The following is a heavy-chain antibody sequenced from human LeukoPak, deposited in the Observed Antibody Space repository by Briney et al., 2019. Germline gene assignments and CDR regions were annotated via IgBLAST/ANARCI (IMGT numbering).Heavy chain of an antibody. D-gene: IGHD6-13*01. CDR3: AREGASSWYYFDY. CDR2: IWYDGSNK. J-gene: IGHJ4*02. V-gene: IGHV3-33*08. Sequence: GGSLRLSCAASGFTFSSYAMSWVRQAPGKGLEGVAVIWYDGSNKYYADSVKGRFTISRDNSKNTLYLQMNSLRAEDTAVYYCAREGASSWYYFDYWGQGTLVTVSS. CDR1: GFTFSSYA.